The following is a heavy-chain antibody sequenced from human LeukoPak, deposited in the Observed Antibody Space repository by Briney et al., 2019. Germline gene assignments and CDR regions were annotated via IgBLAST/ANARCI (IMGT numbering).Heavy chain of an antibody. CDR1: GFTFSNYG. Sequence: PGGSLRLSCAASGFTFSNYGMHWVRQAPGKGLEWVAVICYDGNNKDYADSVKGRFTISRDNSKNTLSLQMNSLRVEDTAMYYCARVNCRSSSCYLASYFFDSWGQGTLVTVSS. J-gene: IGHJ5*01. CDR2: ICYDGNNK. V-gene: IGHV3-33*01. D-gene: IGHD2-2*01. CDR3: ARVNCRSSSCYLASYFFDS.